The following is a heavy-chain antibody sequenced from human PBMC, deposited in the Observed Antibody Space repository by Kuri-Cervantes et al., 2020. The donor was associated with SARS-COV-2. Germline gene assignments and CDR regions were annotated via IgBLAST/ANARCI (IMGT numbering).Heavy chain of an antibody. CDR3: ARYASMPPHFLYYYYMDV. CDR2: MNTTSGNT. D-gene: IGHD2/OR15-2a*01. CDR1: GYTFTSYD. Sequence: ASVKVSCKASGYTFTSYDINWVRQAPGQGLTWMGWMNTTSGNTGYAQKLQGRVTMTTDTSTSTAYMELRSLRSDDTAVYYCARYASMPPHFLYYYYMDVWGKGTTVTVSS. V-gene: IGHV1-18*01. J-gene: IGHJ6*03.